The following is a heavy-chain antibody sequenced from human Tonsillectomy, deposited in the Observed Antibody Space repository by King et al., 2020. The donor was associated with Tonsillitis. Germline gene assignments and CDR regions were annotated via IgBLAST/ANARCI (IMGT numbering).Heavy chain of an antibody. CDR2: ISYDGSNK. V-gene: IGHV3-30*18. J-gene: IGHJ6*02. D-gene: IGHD6-13*01. CDR3: AKDRREEQQLWVYYCYGMAV. Sequence: VQLVESGGGVVQPGRSLRLSCAASGFTFSSYGMHWVRQAPGKGLEWVAVISYDGSNKYYADSVKGRFTISRDNSKNTLYLQMNSLRAEDTAVDYCAKDRREEQQLWVYYCYGMAVWGQGTPVTVSS. CDR1: GFTFSSYG.